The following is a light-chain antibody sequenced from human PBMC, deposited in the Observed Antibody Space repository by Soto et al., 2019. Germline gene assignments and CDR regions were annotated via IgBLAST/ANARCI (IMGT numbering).Light chain of an antibody. Sequence: EIVLTQSPDTLSLSPGERATLSCRASQSGFSRYLAWFQQKRGQAPRVLIYGASTRATGIPDRFSGSGSGTDFTLTISRLAPEEFAVYYCQQYGSSPWTFGQGTKVEIK. J-gene: IGKJ1*01. CDR3: QQYGSSPWT. V-gene: IGKV3-20*01. CDR2: GAS. CDR1: QSGFSRY.